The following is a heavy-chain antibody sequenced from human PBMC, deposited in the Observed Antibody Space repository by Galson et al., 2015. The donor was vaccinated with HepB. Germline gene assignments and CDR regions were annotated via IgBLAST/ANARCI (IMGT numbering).Heavy chain of an antibody. CDR2: ISGTGHNI. Sequence: SLRLSCAASGFTFNMYTMIWVRQAPGMGLEWVSSISGTGHNINYADSLKGRLTTSRDSAKNSLYLQMNSLRVEDTAIYYCARENGGNFDYWGQGTLVAVSS. CDR3: ARENGGNFDY. V-gene: IGHV3-21*01. D-gene: IGHD4-23*01. J-gene: IGHJ4*02. CDR1: GFTFNMYT.